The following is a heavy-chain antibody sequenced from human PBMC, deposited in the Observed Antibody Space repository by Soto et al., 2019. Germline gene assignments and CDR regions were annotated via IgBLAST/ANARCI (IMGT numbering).Heavy chain of an antibody. J-gene: IGHJ5*02. CDR1: GGSVSSGSYY. V-gene: IGHV4-61*01. CDR3: AREKIAAAGPYSWFDP. CDR2: IYYSGST. D-gene: IGHD6-13*01. Sequence: SETLSLTCTVSGGSVSSGSYYWSWIRQPPGKGLEWIGYIYYSGSTNYNPSLKSRVTISVDTSKNQFSLKLSSVTAADTAVYYCAREKIAAAGPYSWFDPWGQGTLVTVSS.